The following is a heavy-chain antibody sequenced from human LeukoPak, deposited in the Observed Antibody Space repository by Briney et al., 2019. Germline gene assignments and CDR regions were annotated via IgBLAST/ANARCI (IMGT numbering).Heavy chain of an antibody. CDR1: GGSISSSSYY. CDR2: IYYSGST. CDR3: ARGEWKIERMDV. J-gene: IGHJ6*03. D-gene: IGHD3-3*01. Sequence: PSETLSLTCTVSGGSISSSSYYWGWIRQPPGKGLEWIGSIYYSGSTYYNPSLKSRVTISVDTSKNQFSLKLSSVTAADTAVYYCARGEWKIERMDVWGKGTTVTVSS. V-gene: IGHV4-39*07.